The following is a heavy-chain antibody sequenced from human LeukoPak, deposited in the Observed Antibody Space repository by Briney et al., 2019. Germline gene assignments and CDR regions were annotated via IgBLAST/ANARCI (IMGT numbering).Heavy chain of an antibody. CDR1: GGSFSGYY. V-gene: IGHV4-59*01. J-gene: IGHJ6*03. Sequence: PSETLSLTCAVYGGSFSGYYWSWIRQPPGKGLEWIGYIYYSGSTNYNPSLKSRVTLSVDTSKNQFSLKLSSVTAADTAVYYCARSVEGYCSGGSCYYYYYYMDVWGKGTTVTVSS. CDR3: ARSVEGYCSGGSCYYYYYYMDV. D-gene: IGHD2-15*01. CDR2: IYYSGST.